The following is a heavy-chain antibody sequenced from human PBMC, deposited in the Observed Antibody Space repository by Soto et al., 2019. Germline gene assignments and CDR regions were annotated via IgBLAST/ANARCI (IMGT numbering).Heavy chain of an antibody. Sequence: QVQLVQSGAEVQKPGSSVKVSCKASGGTFSSYAISWVRQAPGQGLEWMGGIIPIFGTANYAQKFQGRVTISADETTSTAYMELSSLRSEDTAVYYCARGGLEGGYDSGGPDYWGQGTLVTVSS. CDR3: ARGGLEGGYDSGGPDY. J-gene: IGHJ4*02. D-gene: IGHD5-12*01. V-gene: IGHV1-69*01. CDR1: GGTFSSYA. CDR2: IIPIFGTA.